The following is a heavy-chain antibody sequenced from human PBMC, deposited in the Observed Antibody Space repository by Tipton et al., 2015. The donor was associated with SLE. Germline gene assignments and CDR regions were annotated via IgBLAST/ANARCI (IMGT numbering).Heavy chain of an antibody. CDR3: ARKGGDFWSGYHNWFDP. CDR2: IYYSGST. D-gene: IGHD3-3*01. CDR1: GGSISSYY. V-gene: IGHV4-59*01. J-gene: IGHJ5*02. Sequence: TLSLTCTVSGGSISSYYWSWIRQPPGKGLEWIGYIYYSGSTNYNPSLKSRVTISVDTSKNQFSLKLSSVTAADTAVYYCARKGGDFWSGYHNWFDPWGQGTLVTVSP.